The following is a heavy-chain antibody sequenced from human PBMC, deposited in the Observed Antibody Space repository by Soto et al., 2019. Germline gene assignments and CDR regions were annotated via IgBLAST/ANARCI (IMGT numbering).Heavy chain of an antibody. CDR1: GGSISSRTFW. CDR2: MYYSGSS. Sequence: QLQLQESGPGLVKPSETLSLTCSVSGGSISSRTFWWAWIRQPPGKGLEWIGDMYYSGSSYSSPYLNSRATLSVDTSKKQLSLKLNSVTAADTAVYYCARHPRDDYNYGGSGIFDYWGQGTLVTVSS. D-gene: IGHD4-4*01. J-gene: IGHJ4*02. V-gene: IGHV4-39*01. CDR3: ARHPRDDYNYGGSGIFDY.